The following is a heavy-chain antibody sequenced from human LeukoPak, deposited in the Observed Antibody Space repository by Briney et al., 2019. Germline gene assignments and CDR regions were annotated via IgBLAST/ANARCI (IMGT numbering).Heavy chain of an antibody. CDR2: ISSSGSTI. D-gene: IGHD6-6*01. CDR1: GFTFSSYE. V-gene: IGHV3-48*03. J-gene: IGHJ4*02. Sequence: QPGGSLRLSCAASGFTFSSYEMNWVRQAPGKGLEWVSYISSSGSTIYYADSVKGRFTISRDNAKNSLYLQMNSLRAEDTAVYYCARDSKTSSSSIDYWGQGTLVTVSS. CDR3: ARDSKTSSSSIDY.